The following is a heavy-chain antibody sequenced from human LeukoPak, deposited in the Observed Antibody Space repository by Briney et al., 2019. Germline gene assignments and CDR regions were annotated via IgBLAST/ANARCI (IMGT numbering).Heavy chain of an antibody. CDR3: ARESETSCYAY. CDR2: IYYSGST. V-gene: IGHV4-59*12. D-gene: IGHD2-2*01. CDR1: GGSISSYY. Sequence: SETLSLTCTVSGGSISSYYWSWIRQPPGKGLEWIGYIYYSGSTYYNPSLKSRVTISVDASKNQFSLKLSSVTAADTAVYYCARESETSCYAYWGQGTLVTVSS. J-gene: IGHJ4*02.